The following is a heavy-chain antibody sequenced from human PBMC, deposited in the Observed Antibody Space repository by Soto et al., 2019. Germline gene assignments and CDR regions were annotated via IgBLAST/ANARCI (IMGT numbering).Heavy chain of an antibody. CDR2: IYHSGST. Sequence: SETLSLTCAFIGCSISSGCYSWRWSRQPPGKGLEWIGYIYHSGSTYYNPSLKSRVTISVDRSKNQFSLKLSSVTAADTAVYYCARYGSGECNRGSCYSPFDYWGQGTLVTVSS. V-gene: IGHV4-30-2*01. J-gene: IGHJ4*02. CDR1: GCSISSGCYS. D-gene: IGHD2-15*01. CDR3: ARYGSGECNRGSCYSPFDY.